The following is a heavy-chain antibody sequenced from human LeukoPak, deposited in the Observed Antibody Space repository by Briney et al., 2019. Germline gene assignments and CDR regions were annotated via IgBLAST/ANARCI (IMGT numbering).Heavy chain of an antibody. Sequence: GGSLRLSCAASGFTFSSYSMTWVRQAPGKGLEWVSSISSSRSYIYYADSVKGRFTISRDNTKNSLYLEMNSLRAEDTAVYYCARDKYNWNYVDYWGQGTLVTVSS. V-gene: IGHV3-21*06. CDR2: ISSSRSYI. CDR3: ARDKYNWNYVDY. CDR1: GFTFSSYS. D-gene: IGHD1-20*01. J-gene: IGHJ4*02.